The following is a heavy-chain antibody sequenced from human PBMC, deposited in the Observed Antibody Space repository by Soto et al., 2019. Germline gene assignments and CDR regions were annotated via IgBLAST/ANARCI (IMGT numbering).Heavy chain of an antibody. CDR3: AKNTYDSSGYYAMGY. CDR1: GFTFTTYA. J-gene: IGHJ4*02. CDR2: ISGSGGST. D-gene: IGHD3-22*01. Sequence: EVQLLESGGGLVQPGGSLRLSCAASGFTFTTYAMSWVRQAPGKGLEWVSTISGSGGSTYYADSVKGRFTISRDNSKNTLYLQMNSLRAEDTAVYYCAKNTYDSSGYYAMGYWGQGTLVTVSS. V-gene: IGHV3-23*01.